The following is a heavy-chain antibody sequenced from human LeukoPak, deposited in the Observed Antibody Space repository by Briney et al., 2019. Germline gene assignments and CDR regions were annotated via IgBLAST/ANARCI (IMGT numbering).Heavy chain of an antibody. V-gene: IGHV3-74*01. CDR3: ARAASDCSSTSCYPDYGDYGDYYFDY. D-gene: IGHD2-2*01. Sequence: PGGSLRLSCAASGFTFSSYAMSWVRQAPGKGLVWVSRINSDGSSTSYADSVKGRFTISRDNAKNTLYLQMNSLRAEDTAVYYCARAASDCSSTSCYPDYGDYGDYYFDYWGQGTLVTVSS. J-gene: IGHJ4*02. CDR2: INSDGSST. CDR1: GFTFSSYA.